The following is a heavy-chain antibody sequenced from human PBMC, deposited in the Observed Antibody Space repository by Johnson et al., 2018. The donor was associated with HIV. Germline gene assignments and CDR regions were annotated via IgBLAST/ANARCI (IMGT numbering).Heavy chain of an antibody. CDR3: AKDREPASYDAFDI. Sequence: QVQLVESGGGLVQPGGSLRLSCAASGFTFSSYGMHWVRQAPGKGLEWVAFIRYDGNNKYYADSVKGRFTISRDNSKNTLYLQMNSPRGDDTAVYYCAKDREPASYDAFDIWGQVTMVTVSS. D-gene: IGHD1-26*01. J-gene: IGHJ3*02. V-gene: IGHV3-30*02. CDR1: GFTFSSYG. CDR2: IRYDGNNK.